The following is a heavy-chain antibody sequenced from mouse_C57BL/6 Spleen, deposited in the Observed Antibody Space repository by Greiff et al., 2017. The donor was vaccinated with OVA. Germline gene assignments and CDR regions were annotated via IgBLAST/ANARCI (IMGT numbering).Heavy chain of an antibody. D-gene: IGHD2-12*01. CDR3: ARGYYSEAMDY. CDR2: IHPNSGST. Sequence: VQLQQPGAELVKPGASVKLSCKASGYTFTSYWMHWVKQRPGQGLEWIGMIHPNSGSTNYNEKFKSKATLTVDKSASTAYMQLSSLTSEDSAVYYCARGYYSEAMDYWGQGTSVTVSS. CDR1: GYTFTSYW. V-gene: IGHV1-64*01. J-gene: IGHJ4*01.